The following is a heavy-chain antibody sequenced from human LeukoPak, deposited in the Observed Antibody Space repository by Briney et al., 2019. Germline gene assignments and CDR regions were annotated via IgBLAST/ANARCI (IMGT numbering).Heavy chain of an antibody. D-gene: IGHD3-22*01. J-gene: IGHJ4*02. CDR2: ISSSGSTI. V-gene: IGHV3-48*03. CDR1: GFTFSSYE. Sequence: GGSLRLSCAASGFTFSSYEMNWVRQAPGKGLEWVSYISSSGSTIYYADSVKGRFTISRDNSRYTVYLQMNSLRREDTAFYYCVRRAAYYDSSGYLAPDYYFDLRGQGTLVTVSS. CDR3: VRRAAYYDSSGYLAPDYYFDL.